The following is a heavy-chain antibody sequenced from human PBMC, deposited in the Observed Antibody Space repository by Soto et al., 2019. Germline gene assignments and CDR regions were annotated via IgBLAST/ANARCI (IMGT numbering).Heavy chain of an antibody. D-gene: IGHD1-7*01. CDR2: ISHSGST. V-gene: IGHV4-39*01. Sequence: SETLPHTCSVSGGSISSSRNFWGCIRQPPGEGLEWIGTISHSGSTYYNPSLKRRVTIFADPSKNQFSLKLTSVAAADTAVFYCVGFQGGTLLQYWGHGTLVIVS. J-gene: IGHJ1*01. CDR1: GGSISSSRNF. CDR3: VGFQGGTLLQY.